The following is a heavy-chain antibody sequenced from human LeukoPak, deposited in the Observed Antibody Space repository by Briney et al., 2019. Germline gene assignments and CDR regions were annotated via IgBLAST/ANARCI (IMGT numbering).Heavy chain of an antibody. D-gene: IGHD3-22*01. J-gene: IGHJ3*02. CDR3: ARDFLSYDGSENHFEDTFDI. V-gene: IGHV1-18*01. Sequence: ASVKVSCKASGYSFDGYGISWVRQAPGQGLEWLGWIGAFNGNTNYAQNLQGRVTMTADTSTTTAYMELRSLSSDDTAVYYCARDFLSYDGSENHFEDTFDIWGQGTMVTVSS. CDR2: IGAFNGNT. CDR1: GYSFDGYG.